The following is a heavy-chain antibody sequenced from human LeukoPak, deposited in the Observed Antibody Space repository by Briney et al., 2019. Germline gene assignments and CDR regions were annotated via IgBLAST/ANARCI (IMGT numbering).Heavy chain of an antibody. CDR2: IYTSGST. Sequence: PSETLSLTCTLSVGSLSSYYWSWIRQPPGTGLEWIGRIYTSGSTHYNPSLKSRVTMSVDTSKNQFSLKLRSVTAADTAVYYCARDRSSSWYPSDNWFDPWGQGTLATVSS. CDR3: ARDRSSSWYPSDNWFDP. V-gene: IGHV4-4*07. D-gene: IGHD6-13*01. J-gene: IGHJ5*02. CDR1: VGSLSSYY.